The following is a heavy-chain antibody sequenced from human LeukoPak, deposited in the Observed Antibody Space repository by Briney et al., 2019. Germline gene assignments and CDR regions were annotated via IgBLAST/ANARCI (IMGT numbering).Heavy chain of an antibody. J-gene: IGHJ3*02. Sequence: AAVKVSCTSSGYTFTGCYMHRVRQPPGQGHEWMGWINPNSGGTNYAQKFQGWVTMTRDTSISTAYMELSRLRSDARAVYYCARSYGSWEDAFDIWGQGTMVTVSS. V-gene: IGHV1-2*04. CDR3: ARSYGSWEDAFDI. CDR2: INPNSGGT. CDR1: GYTFTGCY. D-gene: IGHD3-10*01.